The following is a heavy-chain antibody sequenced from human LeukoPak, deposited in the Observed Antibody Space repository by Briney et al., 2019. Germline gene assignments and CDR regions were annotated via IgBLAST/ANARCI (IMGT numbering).Heavy chain of an antibody. J-gene: IGHJ3*02. V-gene: IGHV4-30-4*01. D-gene: IGHD3-9*01. CDR1: GGSISSGDYY. CDR3: ARDSGRYFDWFKSYDAFDI. CDR2: IYYSGST. Sequence: SETLSLTCTVSGGSISSGDYYWSWIRQPPGKGLEWIGYIYYSGSTYYNPSLKSRVTISVDTSKNQFSLKLSSVTAADTAVYYCARDSGRYFDWFKSYDAFDIWGQGTMVTVSS.